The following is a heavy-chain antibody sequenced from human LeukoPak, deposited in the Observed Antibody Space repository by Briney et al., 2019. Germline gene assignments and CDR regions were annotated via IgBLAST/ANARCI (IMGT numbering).Heavy chain of an antibody. D-gene: IGHD3-3*01. CDR3: AKKTDFWSGYFAS. CDR1: GFTFSNYG. J-gene: IGHJ5*02. Sequence: GGSLRLSCAASGFTFSNYGMSWVRQAPGKGLEWVSAISGSGGSTYYADSVKGRFTISRDNSKNTLYLQMNSLRAEDTAVYYCAKKTDFWSGYFASWGQGTLVTVSS. V-gene: IGHV3-23*01. CDR2: ISGSGGST.